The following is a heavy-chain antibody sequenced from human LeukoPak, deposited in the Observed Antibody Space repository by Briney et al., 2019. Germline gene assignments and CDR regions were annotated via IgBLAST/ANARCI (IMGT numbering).Heavy chain of an antibody. CDR3: ARDAGYCSSTSCYEVPFDY. Sequence: ASVKVSCKASGYTFTGYYMHWVRQAPGQGLEWMGWINPNSGGTNYAQKFQGRVTMTRDTSISTAYMELSRLRSDDTAVYYCARDAGYCSSTSCYEVPFDYWGQGTLVTVSS. D-gene: IGHD2-2*01. CDR2: INPNSGGT. CDR1: GYTFTGYY. J-gene: IGHJ4*02. V-gene: IGHV1-2*02.